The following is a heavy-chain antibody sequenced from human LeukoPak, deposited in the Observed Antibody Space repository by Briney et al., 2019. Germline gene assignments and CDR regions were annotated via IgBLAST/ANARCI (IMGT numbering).Heavy chain of an antibody. Sequence: SQTLSLTCAVSGDTFSSNSAAWDWIRQSPSRGLEWLVKTYYRSKWYNDYAESVKTRITINPDTSKNQFSLHLNSVTPEDTAVYYCARVMLGYGDTYYYGMDVWGQGTTVTVSS. J-gene: IGHJ6*02. CDR1: GDTFSSNSAA. D-gene: IGHD2-21*02. CDR2: TYYRSKWYN. V-gene: IGHV6-1*01. CDR3: ARVMLGYGDTYYYGMDV.